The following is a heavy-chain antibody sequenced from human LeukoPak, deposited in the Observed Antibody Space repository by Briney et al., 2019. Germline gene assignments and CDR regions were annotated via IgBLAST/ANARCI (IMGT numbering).Heavy chain of an antibody. CDR3: ARDFIGSGSYYAGFDY. V-gene: IGHV1-69*06. D-gene: IGHD3-10*01. Sequence: ASVKVSCKASGGTFSSYAISWVRQAPGQGLEWMGGIIPIFGTANYAQKFQGRVTITADKSTSTAYMELSSLRSEDTAVYYCARDFIGSGSYYAGFDYWAQGTLVTVSS. J-gene: IGHJ4*02. CDR2: IIPIFGTA. CDR1: GGTFSSYA.